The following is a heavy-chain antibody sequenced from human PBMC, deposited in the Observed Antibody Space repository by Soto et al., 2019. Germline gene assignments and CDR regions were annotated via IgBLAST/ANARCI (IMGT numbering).Heavy chain of an antibody. J-gene: IGHJ4*02. V-gene: IGHV3-48*01. CDR1: GFTFSSYS. CDR3: ARDLVSVDHDYGDYEGADY. Sequence: GGSLRLSYAASGFTFSSYSMNWVRQAPGKGLEWVSYISSSSSTIYYADSVKGRFTIPRDNAKNSLYLQMNSLRAEDTAVYYCARDLVSVDHDYGDYEGADYWGQGTLVTVSS. D-gene: IGHD4-17*01. CDR2: ISSSSSTI.